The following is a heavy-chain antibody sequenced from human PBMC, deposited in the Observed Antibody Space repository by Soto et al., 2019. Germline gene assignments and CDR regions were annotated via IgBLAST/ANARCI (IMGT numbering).Heavy chain of an antibody. V-gene: IGHV3-53*01. CDR2: IYRGGDT. Sequence: EVQLVESGGGLIQPGGSLRLSCAVSGFTVSYNYMNWVRQAPGKGLEWVSVIYRGGDTFYADSVKGRFTISRDNSKNTLYLQMSSVRAEDTAVYYWARGRYGTGSYYIGDAFDMWGQGTMVTVSS. CDR1: GFTVSYNY. CDR3: ARGRYGTGSYYIGDAFDM. D-gene: IGHD3-10*01. J-gene: IGHJ3*02.